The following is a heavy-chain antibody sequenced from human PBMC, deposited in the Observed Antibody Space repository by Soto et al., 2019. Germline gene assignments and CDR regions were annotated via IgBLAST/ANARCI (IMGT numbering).Heavy chain of an antibody. Sequence: QVQLVESGGGVVQPGRSLRLSCAASGFTFSSYAMHWVRQAPGKGLEWVAVISYDGSNKYYADSVKGRFTISRDNSKNTLYLQMNSLRAEDTAVYYWARDYNYFDSSYEFCGMDVWGQGTTVTVSS. V-gene: IGHV3-30-3*01. CDR1: GFTFSSYA. CDR2: ISYDGSNK. J-gene: IGHJ6*02. CDR3: ARDYNYFDSSYEFCGMDV. D-gene: IGHD3-22*01.